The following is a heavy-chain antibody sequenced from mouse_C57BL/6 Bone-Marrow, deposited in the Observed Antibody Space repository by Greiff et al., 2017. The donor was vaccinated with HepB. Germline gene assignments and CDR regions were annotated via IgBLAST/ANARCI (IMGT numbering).Heavy chain of an antibody. Sequence: VMLVESEGGLVQPGSSMKLSCTASGFTFSDYYMAWVRQVPEKGLEWVATINYDGSSTYYLDSLKSRFIISRDNAKNILYLQMSSLKSEDTATYYCARGKIYYDYDEGYFDVWGTGTTVTVSS. V-gene: IGHV5-16*01. CDR2: INYDGSST. J-gene: IGHJ1*03. D-gene: IGHD2-4*01. CDR1: GFTFSDYY. CDR3: ARGKIYYDYDEGYFDV.